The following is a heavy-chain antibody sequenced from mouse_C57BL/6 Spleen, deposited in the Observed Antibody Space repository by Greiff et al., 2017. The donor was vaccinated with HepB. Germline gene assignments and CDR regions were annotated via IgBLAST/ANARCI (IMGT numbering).Heavy chain of an antibody. V-gene: IGHV1-81*01. CDR1: GYTFTSYG. D-gene: IGHD1-1*01. CDR2: IYPRSGNT. J-gene: IGHJ2*01. CDR3: ARYITTVVAPYYFDY. Sequence: VKLQQSGAELARPGASVKLSCKASGYTFTSYGISWVKQRTGQGLEWIGEIYPRSGNTYYNEKFKGKATLTADKSSSTAYMELRSLTSEDSAVYFCARYITTVVAPYYFDYWGQGTTLTVSS.